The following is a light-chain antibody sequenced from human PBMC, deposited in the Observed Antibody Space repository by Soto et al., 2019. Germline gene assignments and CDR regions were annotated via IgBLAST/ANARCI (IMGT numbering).Light chain of an antibody. CDR2: EVF. CDR1: SSDVESYNF. V-gene: IGLV2-14*03. CDR3: SSYTTSSTLVV. Sequence: QSALTQPASVSGSPGQSITISCTGTSSDVESYNFVSWYQQHPGKAPKLMIYEVFSRPSGVSNRFSGSKSGNTASLTISGLQAEDAADYYCSSYTTSSTLVVFGGGTKLTVL. J-gene: IGLJ2*01.